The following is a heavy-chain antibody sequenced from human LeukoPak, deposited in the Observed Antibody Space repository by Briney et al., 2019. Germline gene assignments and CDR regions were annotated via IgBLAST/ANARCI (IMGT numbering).Heavy chain of an antibody. J-gene: IGHJ4*02. D-gene: IGHD2-2*01. CDR3: ARGTGSTSFDY. V-gene: IGHV1-69*04. Sequence: SVKVSCKASGGTSSSYAISWVRQAPGQGLEWMGRIIPILGIANYAQKFQGRVTITADKSTSTAYMELSSLRSEDTAVYYCARGTGSTSFDYWGQGTLVTVSS. CDR1: GGTSSSYA. CDR2: IIPILGIA.